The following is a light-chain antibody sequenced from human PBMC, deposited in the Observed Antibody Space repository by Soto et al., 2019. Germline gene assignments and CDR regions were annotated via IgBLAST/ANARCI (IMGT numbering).Light chain of an antibody. CDR2: DVS. CDR3: SSYTSSSTLVV. J-gene: IGLJ2*01. V-gene: IGLV2-14*01. CDR1: NSDVGGYNY. Sequence: QSALTQPASVSGSPGQSITISCTGTNSDVGGYNYVSWYQQHPGKAPKLRIYDVSNRPSGVSNRFSGSKSGNTASLTISGLQAEDEADYYCSSYTSSSTLVVFGGGTKLTVL.